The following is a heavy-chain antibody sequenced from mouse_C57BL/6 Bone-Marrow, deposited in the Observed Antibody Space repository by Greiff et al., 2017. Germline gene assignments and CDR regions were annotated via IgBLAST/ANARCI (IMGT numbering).Heavy chain of an antibody. V-gene: IGHV5-15*04. D-gene: IGHD2-12*01. Sequence: EVKVVESGGGLVQPGGSLKLSCAASGFTFSDYGMAWVRQAPRKGPEGVAFISNLAYSIYYADTVTGRFTISRENAKNTLYLEMSSLRSEDTAMYYCARRLRRGYFDVWGTGTTVTVSS. CDR2: ISNLAYSI. CDR3: ARRLRRGYFDV. CDR1: GFTFSDYG. J-gene: IGHJ1*03.